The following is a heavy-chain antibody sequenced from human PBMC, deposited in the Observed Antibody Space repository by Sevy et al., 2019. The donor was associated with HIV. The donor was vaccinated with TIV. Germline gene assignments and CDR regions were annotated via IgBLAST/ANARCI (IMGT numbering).Heavy chain of an antibody. J-gene: IGHJ4*02. CDR1: GYTFTSYD. D-gene: IGHD1-1*01. V-gene: IGHV1-8*01. Sequence: ASVKVSCKASGYTFTSYDINWVRQATGQGLEWMGWMNPNSGNTGYAQKFQGRVNMTRNTSISKAYMELSSLRSEDTAVYYCARGRPSWTRSNAANTPEYFDYWGQGTLVTVSS. CDR3: ARGRPSWTRSNAANTPEYFDY. CDR2: MNPNSGNT.